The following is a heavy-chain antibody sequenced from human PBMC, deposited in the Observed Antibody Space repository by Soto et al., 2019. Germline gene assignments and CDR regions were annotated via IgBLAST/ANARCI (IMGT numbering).Heavy chain of an antibody. CDR3: AKDYAFGISYYYGSGSSYFDY. CDR1: GFTFDDYA. Sequence: SLKISCAASGFTFDDYAMHWVRQAPGKGLEWVSGISWNSGSIGYAGSVKGRFTISRDNAKNSLYLQMNSLRAEDTALYYCAKDYAFGISYYYGSGSSYFDYWGQGTLVTVSS. CDR2: ISWNSGSI. D-gene: IGHD3-10*01. V-gene: IGHV3-9*01. J-gene: IGHJ4*02.